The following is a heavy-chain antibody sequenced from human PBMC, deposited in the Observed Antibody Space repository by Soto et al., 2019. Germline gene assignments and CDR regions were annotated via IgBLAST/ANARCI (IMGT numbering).Heavy chain of an antibody. V-gene: IGHV4-31*02. CDR3: ARVSGSYYYGMDV. Sequence: SETLSLTCTVSGGSVNSGSYYWTWIRQPPGKGLEWIGHIYYNERTYYNPSLESRVTISLDMSNNHFSMKLSSVTAADTAVYYCARVSGSYYYGMDVWGQGTTVTVSS. J-gene: IGHJ6*02. CDR2: IYYNERT. CDR1: GGSVNSGSYY. D-gene: IGHD1-26*01.